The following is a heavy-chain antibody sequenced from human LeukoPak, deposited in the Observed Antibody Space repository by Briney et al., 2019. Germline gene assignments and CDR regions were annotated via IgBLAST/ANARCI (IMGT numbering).Heavy chain of an antibody. V-gene: IGHV3-23*01. Sequence: HPGGSLRLSCVASGFTFSSYAVSWFRQAPGKGLECVSTVGRSGVDTYYADSVRGRFTISKDSSKNTLQMNSLSAEDTAIYYCVKHSGGVYGNSDSWGQGILVTVSS. D-gene: IGHD1-1*01. CDR1: GFTFSSYA. J-gene: IGHJ4*02. CDR3: VKHSGGVYGNSDS. CDR2: VGRSGVDT.